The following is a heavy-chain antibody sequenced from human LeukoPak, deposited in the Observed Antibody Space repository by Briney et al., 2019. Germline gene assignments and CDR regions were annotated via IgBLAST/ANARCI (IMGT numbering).Heavy chain of an antibody. CDR3: ARGPSDYYQSARNRFFDY. CDR1: GGTFSSSA. J-gene: IGHJ4*02. CDR2: IIPVFGTT. D-gene: IGHD3-10*01. Sequence: ASVKVSCKASGGTFSSSAINWVRQAPGQGLEWMGGIIPVFGTTNYAQKFQGRLTVTADESATTAYMELSSLKSEDTAIYYCARGPSDYYQSARNRFFDYWGQGTLVTVSS. V-gene: IGHV1-69*13.